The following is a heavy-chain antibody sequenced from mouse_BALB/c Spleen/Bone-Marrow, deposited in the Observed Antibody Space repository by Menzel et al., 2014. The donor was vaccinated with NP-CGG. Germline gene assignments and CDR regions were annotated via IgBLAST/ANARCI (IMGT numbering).Heavy chain of an antibody. V-gene: IGHV1-14*01. Sequence: EVQRVESGPELVKPGASVKMSCKASGYTFTSYVMHWVKQKPGQGLEWIGYINPYNDGTKYNEKFKGKATLTSDKSSSTAYMELSSLTSEDSAVYYCAPGDFAYWGQGTLVNVSA. CDR1: GYTFTSYV. CDR2: INPYNDGT. J-gene: IGHJ3*01. CDR3: APGDFAY.